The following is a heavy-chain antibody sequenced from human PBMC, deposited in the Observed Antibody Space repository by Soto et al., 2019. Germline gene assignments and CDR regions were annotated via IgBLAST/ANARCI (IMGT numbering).Heavy chain of an antibody. Sequence: SETLSLTCTVSGGSISSGDYYWSWIRQPPGKGLEWIGYIYYSGSTYYNPSLKSRVTISVDTSKNQFSLKLSSVTDADTAVYYCARASWYYDSSGYPTRTYDAFDIWGQGTMVTVSS. CDR1: GGSISSGDYY. J-gene: IGHJ3*02. V-gene: IGHV4-30-4*01. D-gene: IGHD3-22*01. CDR3: ARASWYYDSSGYPTRTYDAFDI. CDR2: IYYSGST.